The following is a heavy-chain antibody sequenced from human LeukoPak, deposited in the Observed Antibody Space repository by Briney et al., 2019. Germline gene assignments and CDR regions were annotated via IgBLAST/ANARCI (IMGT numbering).Heavy chain of an antibody. Sequence: GGSLRRSCAASGFTFTSYEMNWVRQAPGKGLEWVSYISSSGSNIYYADSVKGRFTISRDNAKNSLYLQINSLRAEDTAVYYCAREPPLHETVEDWYFDLWGRGTLVTVSS. CDR1: GFTFTSYE. CDR2: ISSSGSNI. CDR3: AREPPLHETVEDWYFDL. J-gene: IGHJ2*01. V-gene: IGHV3-48*03. D-gene: IGHD4-23*01.